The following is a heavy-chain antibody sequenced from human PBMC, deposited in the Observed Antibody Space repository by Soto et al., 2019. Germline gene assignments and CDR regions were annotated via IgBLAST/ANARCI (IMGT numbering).Heavy chain of an antibody. CDR1: GYTFTSYD. CDR3: AGGSNYYESGDDAFDI. D-gene: IGHD3-10*01. Sequence: QVQLVQSGAEVKKPGASVKVSCKASGYTFTSYDINWVRQATGQGLEWMGWMNPNSGNTGYAQKFQGRVNKTSKTSNSTAEMGLSSLGSEDTAVYYCAGGSNYYESGDDAFDIWGQGTMVTVSS. V-gene: IGHV1-8*01. J-gene: IGHJ3*02. CDR2: MNPNSGNT.